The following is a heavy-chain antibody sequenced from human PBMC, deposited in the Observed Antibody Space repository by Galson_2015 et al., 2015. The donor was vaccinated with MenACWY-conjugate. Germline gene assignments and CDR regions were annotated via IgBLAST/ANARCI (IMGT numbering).Heavy chain of an antibody. CDR1: EYSFTRFW. CDR2: IYPPDSYT. J-gene: IGHJ4*02. V-gene: IGHV5-51*01. CDR3: AIAIYDFWSGYSFDY. Sequence: QSGAEVKKPGESLKISCKGSEYSFTRFWIGWVRQMPGKGLEWMGIIYPPDSYTKYSPSFQGQVTMSADKSITTTYLQWSSLKASDTAMYYCAIAIYDFWSGYSFDYWGQGTQVTVSS. D-gene: IGHD3-3*01.